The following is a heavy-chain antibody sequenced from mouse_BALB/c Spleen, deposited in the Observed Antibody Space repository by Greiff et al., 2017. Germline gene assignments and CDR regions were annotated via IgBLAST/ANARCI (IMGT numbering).Heavy chain of an antibody. CDR1: GFTFSSYG. V-gene: IGHV5-6*02. CDR3: ARHDTTVVAKNYFDY. Sequence: DVKLVESGGDLVKPGGSLKLSCAASGFTFSSYGMSWVRQTPDKRLEWVATISSGGSYTYYPDSVKGRFTISRDNAKNTLYLQMSSLKSEDTAMYYCARHDTTVVAKNYFDYWGQGTTLTVSS. D-gene: IGHD1-1*01. CDR2: ISSGGSYT. J-gene: IGHJ2*01.